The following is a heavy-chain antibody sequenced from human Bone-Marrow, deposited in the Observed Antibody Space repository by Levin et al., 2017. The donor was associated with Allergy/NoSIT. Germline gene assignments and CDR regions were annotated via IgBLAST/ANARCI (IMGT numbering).Heavy chain of an antibody. V-gene: IGHV1-46*01. J-gene: IGHJ4*02. CDR2: INPSGGST. CDR3: ARDNFLAVAGTAFDY. D-gene: IGHD6-19*01. CDR1: GYTFTSYY. Sequence: ASVKVSCKASGYTFTSYYMHWVRQAPGQGLEWMGIINPSGGSTSYAQKFQGRVTMTRDTSTSTVYMELSSLRSEDTAVYYCARDNFLAVAGTAFDYWGQGTLVTVSS.